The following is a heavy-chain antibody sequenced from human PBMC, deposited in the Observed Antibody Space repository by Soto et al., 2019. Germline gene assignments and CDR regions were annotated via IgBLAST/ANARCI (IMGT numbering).Heavy chain of an antibody. J-gene: IGHJ3*01. Sequence: GGSLRLSYAASGFTFTDYWMHWVRQAPGKGLVWVSRIRGDGNCINNADSVRGRFIISRDDAKNTLYLQMSSLRVEDTAVYYCARGVRGHYGFDVWGQGTMVTVSS. CDR1: GFTFTDYW. V-gene: IGHV3-74*01. D-gene: IGHD3-10*01. CDR2: IRGDGNCI. CDR3: ARGVRGHYGFDV.